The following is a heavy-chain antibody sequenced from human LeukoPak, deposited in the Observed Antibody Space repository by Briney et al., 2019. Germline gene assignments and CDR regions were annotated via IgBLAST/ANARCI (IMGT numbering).Heavy chain of an antibody. CDR2: ISGSGGST. D-gene: IGHD6-6*01. J-gene: IGHJ4*02. CDR3: AKFGSSSDNFDY. V-gene: IGHV3-23*01. CDR1: GFTFNVLW. Sequence: GGSLRLSCAASGFTFNVLWLTWVRQAPGKGLEWVSAISGSGGSTYYADSVKGRFTISRDNSKNTLYLQMNSLRAEDTAVYYCAKFGSSSDNFDYWGQGTLVTVSS.